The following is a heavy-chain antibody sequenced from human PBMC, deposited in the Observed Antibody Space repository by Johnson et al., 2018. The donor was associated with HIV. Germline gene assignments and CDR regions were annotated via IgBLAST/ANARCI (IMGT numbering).Heavy chain of an antibody. CDR1: GFTFSSYG. J-gene: IGHJ3*02. Sequence: QVQLVESGGGVVQPGRSLRLPCAASGFTFSSYGMHWVRQAPGKGLAWVAVIPYDGSNKYYADPVKGRFTIPRDNSKNTPYLQMNSLRVEDTAVYYCARDPLGSSWFEGDAFDSWGQGTMVTVS. CDR3: ARDPLGSSWFEGDAFDS. D-gene: IGHD6-13*01. CDR2: IPYDGSNK. V-gene: IGHV3-30*19.